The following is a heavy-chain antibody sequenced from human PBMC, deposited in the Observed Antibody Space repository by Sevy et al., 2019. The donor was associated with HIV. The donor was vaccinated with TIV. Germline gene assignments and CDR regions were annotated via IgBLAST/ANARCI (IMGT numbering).Heavy chain of an antibody. CDR3: GRSGSYYQVSWFDP. CDR1: NGSCSGYY. Sequence: SETLSLTCGVYNGSCSGYYWSWIRQSPEKGLEWIGQINHSGSTNYNPSLKSRITISIDMSKSQFSLNLSSVTAADTAIYYCGRSGSYYQVSWFDPWGQGTLVTVSS. CDR2: INHSGST. V-gene: IGHV4-34*01. J-gene: IGHJ5*02. D-gene: IGHD3-10*01.